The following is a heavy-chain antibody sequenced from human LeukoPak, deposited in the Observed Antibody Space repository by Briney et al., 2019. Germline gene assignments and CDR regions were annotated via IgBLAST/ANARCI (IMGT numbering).Heavy chain of an antibody. CDR3: ASYYASGVSAYNYYGMDV. D-gene: IGHD3-10*01. V-gene: IGHV4-38-2*01. CDR1: GYSISSGYY. Sequence: SETLSLTCAVSGYSISSGYYWCWIRQPPGRRLEGIGSMSHNRGTNYNPSLKSRVTISMDTSKNRFSLRLSSVTAAGTAVYYCASYYASGVSAYNYYGMDVWGKGTTVTVSS. J-gene: IGHJ6*04. CDR2: MSHNRGT.